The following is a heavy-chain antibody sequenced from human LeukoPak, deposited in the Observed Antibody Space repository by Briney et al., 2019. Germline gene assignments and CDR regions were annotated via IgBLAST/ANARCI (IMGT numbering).Heavy chain of an antibody. CDR2: IYYSGST. D-gene: IGHD2-2*01. V-gene: IGHV4-31*03. J-gene: IGHJ5*02. CDR3: ARVIGYIVVVPAAANWFDP. Sequence: SETLSLTCTVSGGSISSGGYYWSWIRQHPGKGLEWIGYIYYSGSTYYNPSLKSRVTISVDTSKNQFSLKLSSVTAADTAVYYCARVIGYIVVVPAAANWFDPWGQGTLVTVSS. CDR1: GGSISSGGYY.